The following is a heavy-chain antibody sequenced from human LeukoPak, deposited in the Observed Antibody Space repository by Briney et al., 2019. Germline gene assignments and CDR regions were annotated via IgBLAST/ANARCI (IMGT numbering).Heavy chain of an antibody. D-gene: IGHD6-13*01. CDR1: GGSISSYY. Sequence: SETPSLTCTVSGGSISSYYWSWIRQPPGKGLEWIGYIYYSGSTNYNPSLKGRVTISVDTSKNQFSLKLSSVTAADTAVYYCAKQLYSSSWYLPQDYYFDYWGQGTLVTVSS. J-gene: IGHJ4*02. CDR2: IYYSGST. CDR3: AKQLYSSSWYLPQDYYFDY. V-gene: IGHV4-59*08.